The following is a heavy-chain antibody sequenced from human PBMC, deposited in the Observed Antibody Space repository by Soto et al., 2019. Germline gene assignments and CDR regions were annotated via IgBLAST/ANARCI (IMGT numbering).Heavy chain of an antibody. CDR1: GYSFNSYW. V-gene: IGHV5-10-1*01. J-gene: IGHJ6*02. D-gene: IGHD2-2*01. Sequence: GESLKISCTGSGYSFNSYWINWVRQMPGKGLEWMGIIDPSDSSTNYSPSFQGHVSISVDKSISTAYLQWSSLVASDTAMYFCAAARYGSGSNCYVPGYYYAIDVWGQGTTVTVSS. CDR2: IDPSDSST. CDR3: AAARYGSGSNCYVPGYYYAIDV.